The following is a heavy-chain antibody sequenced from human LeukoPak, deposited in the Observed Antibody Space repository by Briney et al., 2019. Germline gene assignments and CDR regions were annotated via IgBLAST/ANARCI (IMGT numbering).Heavy chain of an antibody. V-gene: IGHV4-59*01. D-gene: IGHD3-10*01. CDR3: ARQSVVRGVAPYYYYYMDV. CDR1: VGSIRSYY. J-gene: IGHJ6*03. Sequence: SETLSLTCTVSVGSIRSYYWSWIRQPPGKGLEWIGYIHYSGSTNYNPSLKSRVTISVDTSKNQFSLKLSSVTAADTAVYYCARQSVVRGVAPYYYYYMDVWGKGTTVTISS. CDR2: IHYSGST.